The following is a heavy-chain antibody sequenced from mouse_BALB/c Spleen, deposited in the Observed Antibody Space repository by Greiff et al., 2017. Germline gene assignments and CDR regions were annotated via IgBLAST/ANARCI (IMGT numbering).Heavy chain of an antibody. D-gene: IGHD2-1*01. CDR2: IDPETGGT. CDR1: GYTFTDYE. Sequence: QVQLQQSGAELVRPGASVTLSCKASGYTFTDYEMHWVKQTPVHGLEWIGAIDPETGGTAYNQKFKGKATLTADKSSSTAYMELRSLTSEDSAVYYCTFYYAIFAYWGQGTLVTVSA. J-gene: IGHJ3*01. CDR3: TFYYAIFAY. V-gene: IGHV1-15*01.